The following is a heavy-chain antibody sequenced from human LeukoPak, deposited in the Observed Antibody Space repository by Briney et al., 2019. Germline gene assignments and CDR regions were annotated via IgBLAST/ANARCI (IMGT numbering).Heavy chain of an antibody. D-gene: IGHD6-19*01. CDR3: AKCRGWDSSGWPIDH. V-gene: IGHV3-23*01. CDR1: GFTFGSHA. Sequence: GGSLRLSCAASGFTFGSHAWSWFGQPQGKGPEWFSIISGSGGSTHYADSVKGRFIISRDNSKNTLYLQMNSLRAEDTAIYYCAKCRGWDSSGWPIDHWGQGTLVTVSS. J-gene: IGHJ4*02. CDR2: ISGSGGST.